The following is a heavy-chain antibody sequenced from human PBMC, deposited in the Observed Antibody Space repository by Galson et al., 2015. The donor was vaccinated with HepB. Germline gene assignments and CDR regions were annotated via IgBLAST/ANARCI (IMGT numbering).Heavy chain of an antibody. D-gene: IGHD5-12*01. V-gene: IGHV1-3*01. CDR1: GYTFTSYA. J-gene: IGHJ4*02. CDR2: INAGNGNT. CDR3: ARDRSAIVATTCFDY. Sequence: SVKVSCKASGYTFTSYAMHWVRQAPGQRLEWMGWINAGNGNTKYSQKFQGRVTITRDTSASTAYMELSSLRSEDTAVYYCARDRSAIVATTCFDYWGQGTLFPVSS.